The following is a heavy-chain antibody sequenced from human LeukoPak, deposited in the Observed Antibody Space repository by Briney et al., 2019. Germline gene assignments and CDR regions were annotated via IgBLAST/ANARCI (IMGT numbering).Heavy chain of an antibody. CDR2: ISCSGGST. CDR1: GFTFSSYA. J-gene: IGHJ5*02. Sequence: GGSLRLSCAASGFTFSSYAMSWVRQAPGKGLEWVSAISCSGGSTYYADSVKGRFTISRDNSKNTLYLQMNSLRAEDTAVYYCAKDFWSGYQGPTGFDPWGQGTLVTVSS. CDR3: AKDFWSGYQGPTGFDP. V-gene: IGHV3-23*01. D-gene: IGHD3-3*01.